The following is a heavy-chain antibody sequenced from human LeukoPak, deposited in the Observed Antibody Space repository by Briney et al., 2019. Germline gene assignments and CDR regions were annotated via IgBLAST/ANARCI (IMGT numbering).Heavy chain of an antibody. Sequence: QPGRSLRLSCAASGFPFSSYVMHWVRQAPGKGLEWVAIIRSDGSDKYYADSVKGRFTISRDNSKNTLYLQMNSLRVEDTAVYYCARVDYSNWFDPWGQGTLVTVSS. CDR3: ARVDYSNWFDP. D-gene: IGHD5-12*01. V-gene: IGHV3-33*01. CDR1: GFPFSSYV. J-gene: IGHJ5*02. CDR2: IRSDGSDK.